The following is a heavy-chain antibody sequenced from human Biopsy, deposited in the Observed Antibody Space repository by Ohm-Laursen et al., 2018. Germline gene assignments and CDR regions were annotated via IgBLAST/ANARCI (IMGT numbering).Heavy chain of an antibody. D-gene: IGHD3-16*01. CDR1: EFNVYRNH. V-gene: IGHV3-66*01. J-gene: IGHJ4*02. CDR3: AGAGGHSF. CDR2: IHGSGRT. Sequence: SLRLSCAASEFNVYRNHMNWVRQAPGKGLEWVSMIHGSGRTDYADSVKGRFTVSRDNSKDTVYLQMNALRVDDTAMYYRAGAGGHSFWGQGALVTVSS.